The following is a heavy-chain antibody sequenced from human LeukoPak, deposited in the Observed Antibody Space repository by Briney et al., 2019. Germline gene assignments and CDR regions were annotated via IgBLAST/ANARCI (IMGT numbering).Heavy chain of an antibody. CDR3: AKRYCSSTSCYVAFYYFDY. J-gene: IGHJ4*02. CDR1: GFTFSDYY. D-gene: IGHD2-2*01. V-gene: IGHV3-11*01. CDR2: ISSSGSTI. Sequence: GGSLRLSCAASGFTFSDYYMSWIRQAPGKGLEWVSYISSSGSTIYYADSVKGRFTISRDNAKNSLYLQMNSLRAEDTAVYYCAKRYCSSTSCYVAFYYFDYWGQGTLVTVSS.